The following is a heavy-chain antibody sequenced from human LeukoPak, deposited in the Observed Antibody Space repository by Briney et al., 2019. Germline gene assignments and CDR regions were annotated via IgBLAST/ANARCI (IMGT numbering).Heavy chain of an antibody. Sequence: GGTLRLSCAASGFSFRSHGMNWVRQAPGKGLEWVSGISPRGDITYYKDSVRGRFTISRDNFKNTVSLQLNSLRAEDTAMYYCARAPLHVVMYHYFDYWGQGTLVTVSS. CDR3: ARAPLHVVMYHYFDY. CDR1: GFSFRSHG. CDR2: ISPRGDIT. J-gene: IGHJ4*02. D-gene: IGHD3-16*01. V-gene: IGHV3-23*01.